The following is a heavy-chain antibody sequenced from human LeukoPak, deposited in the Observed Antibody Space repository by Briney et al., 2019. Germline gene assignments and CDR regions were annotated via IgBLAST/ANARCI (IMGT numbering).Heavy chain of an antibody. D-gene: IGHD2-2*01. CDR1: GFPFDDYA. J-gene: IGHJ4*02. CDR2: ISWNSGSI. Sequence: GRSLRLSCAASGFPFDDYAMHWVRQAPGKGLEWVSGISWNSGSIGYADSVKGRFTISRDNAKNSLYLQMNSLRAEDMALYYCAKGYCSSTSCYGDYWGQGTLVTVSS. CDR3: AKGYCSSTSCYGDY. V-gene: IGHV3-9*03.